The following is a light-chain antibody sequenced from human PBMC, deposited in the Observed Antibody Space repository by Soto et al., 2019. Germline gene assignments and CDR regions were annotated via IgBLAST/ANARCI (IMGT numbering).Light chain of an antibody. CDR1: SSDIGAHTY. CDR2: NVS. CDR3: SSYAGGVVV. Sequence: QSALTQPASVSGSPGQSITISCTGTSSDIGAHTYVSWFQQHPGKVPKVIIYNVSTRPSGISDRFSGSKSGNTASLTISGLRAEDEAGYYCSSYAGGVVVFGGGTKLTVL. J-gene: IGLJ2*01. V-gene: IGLV2-14*01.